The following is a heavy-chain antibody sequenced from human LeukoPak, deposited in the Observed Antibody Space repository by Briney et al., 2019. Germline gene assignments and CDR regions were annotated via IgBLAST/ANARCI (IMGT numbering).Heavy chain of an antibody. V-gene: IGHV3-7*01. Sequence: GGSLRLSCAASGLTFSNYWMSWVRQAPGKGLEWVANIKQDGSEKYYVDSVKGRFTISRDNAKNSLYLQMNSLRAEDTAVYYCAELGITMIGGVWGEGTTVTISS. J-gene: IGHJ6*04. CDR2: IKQDGSEK. D-gene: IGHD3-10*02. CDR1: GLTFSNYW. CDR3: AELGITMIGGV.